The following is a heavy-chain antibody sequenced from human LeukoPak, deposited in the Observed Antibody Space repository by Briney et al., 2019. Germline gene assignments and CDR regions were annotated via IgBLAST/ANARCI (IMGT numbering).Heavy chain of an antibody. Sequence: PSETLSLTCTVSGGSISSNNYYWGWIRQPPGKGLEWIGSLSYSGSTYYNPSLKSRVTISVDTSKNQFSLKLSSVTAADTAVYYCASRLYTSGWYFWGQGTLVTVSS. D-gene: IGHD6-19*01. J-gene: IGHJ4*02. CDR1: GGSISSNNYY. CDR2: LSYSGST. CDR3: ASRLYTSGWYF. V-gene: IGHV4-39*07.